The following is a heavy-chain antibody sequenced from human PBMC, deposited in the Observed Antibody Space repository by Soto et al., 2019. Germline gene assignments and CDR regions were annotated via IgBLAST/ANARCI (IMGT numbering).Heavy chain of an antibody. V-gene: IGHV3-30-3*01. D-gene: IGHD1-26*01. J-gene: IGHJ4*02. CDR1: GFTFXSYA. CDR2: ISYDGSNK. Sequence: PGGSLRLSCAASGFTFXSYAMHWVRQAPGKGLEWVAVISYDGSNKYYADSVKGRFTISRDNSKNTLYLQMNSLRAEDTAVYYCARDGDSGSYYRYGGASFYFDYWGQGTLLTVSS. CDR3: ARDGDSGSYYRYGGASFYFDY.